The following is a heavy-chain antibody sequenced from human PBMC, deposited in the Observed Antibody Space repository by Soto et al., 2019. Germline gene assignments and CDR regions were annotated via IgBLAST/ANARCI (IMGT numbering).Heavy chain of an antibody. Sequence: SETLSLTCTVAGGSISSYYWSWIRQPPGKGLEWIGYIYYSGSTNYNPSLKSRVTISVDTSKNQFSLKLSSVTAADTAVYYCALYGDYGGAAEYFQHWGQGTLVTVSS. D-gene: IGHD4-17*01. J-gene: IGHJ1*01. CDR1: GGSISSYY. V-gene: IGHV4-59*01. CDR3: ALYGDYGGAAEYFQH. CDR2: IYYSGST.